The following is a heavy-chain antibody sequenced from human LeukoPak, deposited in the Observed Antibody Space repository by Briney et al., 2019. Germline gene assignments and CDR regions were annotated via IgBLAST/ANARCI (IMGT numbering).Heavy chain of an antibody. CDR3: ARRVIIPLGYYYGMDV. J-gene: IGHJ6*02. CDR2: INTNTGNP. V-gene: IGHV7-4-1*02. CDR1: GYTFTSYA. Sequence: GASMKVSCKASGYTFTSYAMNWVRQAPGQGLEWMGWINTNTGNPTYAQGFTGRFVFSLDTSVSTAYLQISSLKAEDTAVYYCARRVIIPLGYYYGMDVWGQGTTVTVSS. D-gene: IGHD3-3*01.